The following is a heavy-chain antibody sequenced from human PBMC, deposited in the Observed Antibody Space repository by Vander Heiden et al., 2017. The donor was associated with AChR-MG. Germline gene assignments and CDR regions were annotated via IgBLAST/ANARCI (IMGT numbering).Heavy chain of an antibody. Sequence: EVQLVASGGGLIPPGGSLRPSCAAPGSTVNSNYMSWVRQAPGKGREWVSVIYGGGTTYDADSVKGRFTISRDNSKNTLYLQMNSLGAEDTAVYYCARDLILSWYFDLWGRGTLVTVSS. CDR3: ARDLILSWYFDL. V-gene: IGHV3-53*01. J-gene: IGHJ2*01. CDR2: IYGGGTT. CDR1: GSTVNSNY.